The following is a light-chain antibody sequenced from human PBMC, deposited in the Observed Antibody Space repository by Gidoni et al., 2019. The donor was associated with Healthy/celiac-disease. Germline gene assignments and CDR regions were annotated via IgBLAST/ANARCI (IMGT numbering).Light chain of an antibody. CDR3: SSYTSSSTFYV. Sequence: QSALTQPASVSGSPGQSITISCTGTSSDVGGYNYVPWSQQHPGKAPKLMIDEVSNRPSGVSNRFSGSKSGNTASLTISGLQAEDEADYYCSSYTSSSTFYVFGTGTKVTVL. CDR2: EVS. V-gene: IGLV2-14*01. CDR1: SSDVGGYNY. J-gene: IGLJ1*01.